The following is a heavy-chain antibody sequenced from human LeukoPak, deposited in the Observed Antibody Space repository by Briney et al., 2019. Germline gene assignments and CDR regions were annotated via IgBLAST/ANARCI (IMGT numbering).Heavy chain of an antibody. D-gene: IGHD6-13*01. CDR3: ARAGGIAAAGIFVRWFAP. J-gene: IGHJ5*02. CDR2: INHSGST. CDR1: GGSFSGYY. V-gene: IGHV4-34*01. Sequence: PSETLSLTCAVYGGSFSGYYWSWIRQPPGKGLEWIGEINHSGSTNYNPSLKSRVTISVDTSKNQFSLKLSSVTAADTAVYYCARAGGIAAAGIFVRWFAPWGQGTLVTVSS.